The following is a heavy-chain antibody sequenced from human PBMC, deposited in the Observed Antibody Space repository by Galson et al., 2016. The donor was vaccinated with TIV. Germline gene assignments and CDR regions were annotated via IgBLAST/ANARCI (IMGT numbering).Heavy chain of an antibody. Sequence: SVKVSCKASGYRFTSYGISWVRQGPGQGLERMGWISTYNGDTNYAQKFRGRVTMTTDTATSTAYMELRRLRSDDSAVYYCARERAYGDYVQYFWGQGTLVSVSS. CDR1: GYRFTSYG. D-gene: IGHD4-17*01. CDR2: ISTYNGDT. V-gene: IGHV1-18*01. CDR3: ARERAYGDYVQYF. J-gene: IGHJ4*02.